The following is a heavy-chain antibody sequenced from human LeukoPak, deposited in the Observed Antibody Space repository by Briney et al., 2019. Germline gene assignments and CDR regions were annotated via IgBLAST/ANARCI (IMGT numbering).Heavy chain of an antibody. V-gene: IGHV3-23*01. J-gene: IGHJ4*02. D-gene: IGHD6-13*01. CDR2: SGTAGDT. Sequence: GGSLRLSCAVSGFNFSDYEMNWVRQAPGKGLEWVSASGTAGDTYYADSVKGRFTISRDSAKNTVYLHMSSLRVEDTAVYYCAQKTPGIYPFDYWGQGTLVTVSS. CDR1: GFNFSDYE. CDR3: AQKTPGIYPFDY.